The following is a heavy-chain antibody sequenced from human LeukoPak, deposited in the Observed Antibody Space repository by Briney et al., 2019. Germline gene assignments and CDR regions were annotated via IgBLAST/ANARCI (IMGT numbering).Heavy chain of an antibody. J-gene: IGHJ4*02. Sequence: GGSLRLSCAASGFTFSSEAMTWVRQAPGKGLEWASAISGSGRSTYYADSVKGRFTISRDNSKSTLYLQMNSLSAEDTAIYYCAKSCGGTCYSDFDFWGQGTLVTVSS. D-gene: IGHD2-21*02. CDR3: AKSCGGTCYSDFDF. V-gene: IGHV3-23*01. CDR2: ISGSGRST. CDR1: GFTFSSEA.